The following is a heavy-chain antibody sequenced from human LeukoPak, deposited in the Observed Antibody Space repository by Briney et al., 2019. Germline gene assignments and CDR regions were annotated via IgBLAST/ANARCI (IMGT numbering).Heavy chain of an antibody. V-gene: IGHV1-46*01. J-gene: IGHJ4*02. CDR1: GYTFTSYY. CDR3: ARGREGYCSSTSCYVFDY. D-gene: IGHD2-2*01. Sequence: ASVKVSCKASGYTFTSYYMHWVRQAPGQGLEWMGIINPSGRSTSYAQKFQGRVTMTRDTSTSTVYMELSSLRSEDTAVYYCARGREGYCSSTSCYVFDYWGQGTLVTVSS. CDR2: INPSGRST.